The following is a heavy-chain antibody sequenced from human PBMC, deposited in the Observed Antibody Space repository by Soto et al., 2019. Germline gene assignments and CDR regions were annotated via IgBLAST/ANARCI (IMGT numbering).Heavy chain of an antibody. V-gene: IGHV3-30-3*01. CDR3: ARDPLELSWYYYYGMDV. CDR2: ISYDGSNK. J-gene: IGHJ6*02. CDR1: GFTFSSYA. Sequence: VGSLRLSCAASGFTFSSYAMHWVSQAPGKGLEWVAVISYDGSNKYYADSVKGRFTTSRDNSKNTLYLQMNGLRAEDTAVYYCARDPLELSWYYYYGMDVWGQGTTVTVSS. D-gene: IGHD1-7*01.